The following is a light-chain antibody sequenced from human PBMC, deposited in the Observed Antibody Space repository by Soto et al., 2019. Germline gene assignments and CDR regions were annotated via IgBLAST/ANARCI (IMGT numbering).Light chain of an antibody. CDR3: QQYGS. V-gene: IGKV3-20*01. Sequence: EIVLTQSPGTLSLSPGERATLSCRASQSVSSSFLAWYQQKPGQAPRLLIYGASSRATDIPDRFSGSGSGTDFTLAISRLEPEDFAVYSWQQYGSFGQGTRLEIK. J-gene: IGKJ5*01. CDR2: GAS. CDR1: QSVSSSF.